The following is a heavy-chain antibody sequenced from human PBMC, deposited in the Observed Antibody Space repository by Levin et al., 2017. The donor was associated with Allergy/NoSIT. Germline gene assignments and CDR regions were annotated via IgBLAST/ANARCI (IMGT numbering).Heavy chain of an antibody. V-gene: IGHV3-21*01. Sequence: GGSLRLSCAASGFTFSNFNMNWVRQAPGKGLEWVSSISSSSTYIYYADSVKGRFTISRDNAKNSLYLQVNSLRAEDTAVYYCAREQQLVSFYFDYWGQGTLVTVSS. CDR2: ISSSSTYI. CDR3: AREQQLVSFYFDY. CDR1: GFTFSNFN. D-gene: IGHD6-13*01. J-gene: IGHJ4*02.